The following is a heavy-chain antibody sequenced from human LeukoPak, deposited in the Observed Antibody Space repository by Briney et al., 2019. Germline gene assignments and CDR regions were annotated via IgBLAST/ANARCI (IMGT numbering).Heavy chain of an antibody. CDR3: AKVTYGSGTYGAFDS. J-gene: IGHJ4*02. V-gene: IGHV3-23*01. D-gene: IGHD3-10*01. Sequence: GGSLRLSCAASGFSFSSYAMSWVRQAPGKGLECISGFSGSGGSTYYADSVKGRFTISRDNSKNTLYLQMNSLRAEDTAVYYCAKVTYGSGTYGAFDSWGQGTLVTVSS. CDR1: GFSFSSYA. CDR2: FSGSGGST.